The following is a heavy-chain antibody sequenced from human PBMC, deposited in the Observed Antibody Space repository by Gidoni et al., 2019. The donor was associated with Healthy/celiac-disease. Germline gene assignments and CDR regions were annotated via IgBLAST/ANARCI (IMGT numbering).Heavy chain of an antibody. Sequence: QMQLVQSGPAVKKPGTSVKVSCKASGFTFTSSAVQWVRQSSGQRLEWIGWIVVGSGNTNYAQKFQERVTITRDMSTSTAYMELSSLRSEDSAVYYCAADPSYGDDDAFDIWGQGTMVTVSS. CDR1: GFTFTSSA. CDR3: AADPSYGDDDAFDI. D-gene: IGHD4-17*01. CDR2: IVVGSGNT. J-gene: IGHJ3*02. V-gene: IGHV1-58*01.